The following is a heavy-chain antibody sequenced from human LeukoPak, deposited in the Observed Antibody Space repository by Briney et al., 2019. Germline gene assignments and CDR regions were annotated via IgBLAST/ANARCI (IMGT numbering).Heavy chain of an antibody. CDR3: ARDRKQLWFPDAFDI. Sequence: GGSLRLSCAASGFTFSSYWMSWVRQAPGKGLEWVANIKQDGSEKYYVDSVKGRFTISRDNAKNSLYLQMNSLRAEDTAVYYCARDRKQLWFPDAFDIWGQGTMVTVSS. CDR1: GFTFSSYW. CDR2: IKQDGSEK. V-gene: IGHV3-7*03. J-gene: IGHJ3*02. D-gene: IGHD5-18*01.